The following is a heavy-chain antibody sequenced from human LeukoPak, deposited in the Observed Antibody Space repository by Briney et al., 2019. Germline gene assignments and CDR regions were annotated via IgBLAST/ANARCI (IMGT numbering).Heavy chain of an antibody. D-gene: IGHD3-22*01. CDR2: ISAYNGNT. CDR1: GYTFTSYG. CDR3: ARDLSYDSSGGYYFDY. J-gene: IGHJ4*02. Sequence: ASVKVSCKASGYTFTSYGISWVRQAPGQGLEWMGWISAYNGNTNYAQKLQGRVTMTTDTSTSTAYMELRSLRSDDTAVYYCARDLSYDSSGGYYFDYWGQGTLVTVPS. V-gene: IGHV1-18*01.